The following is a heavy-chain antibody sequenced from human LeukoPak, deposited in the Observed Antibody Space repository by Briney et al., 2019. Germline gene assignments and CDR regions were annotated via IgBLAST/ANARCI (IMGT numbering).Heavy chain of an antibody. CDR2: IFHSGST. J-gene: IGHJ3*02. CDR1: GYSISSGFY. D-gene: IGHD3-22*01. V-gene: IGHV4-38-2*02. Sequence: PSETLSLTCSVSGFSGYSISSGFYWGWIRQPPGKGLEWIGSIFHSGSTYYNPSFKSRVTISVDTSKNQFSLKLSSVTAADTALYYCARANYYDNSGYSRGAFDIWGQGTMVTVSS. CDR3: ARANYYDNSGYSRGAFDI.